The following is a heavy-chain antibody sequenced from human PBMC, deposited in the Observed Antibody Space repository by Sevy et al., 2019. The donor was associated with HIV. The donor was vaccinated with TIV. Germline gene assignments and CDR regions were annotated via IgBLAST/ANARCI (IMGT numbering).Heavy chain of an antibody. J-gene: IGHJ4*02. CDR3: TTDTLRDYFDY. CDR2: SKSKTDGGTT. V-gene: IGHV3-15*01. CDR1: GFTFSNAW. Sequence: GGSLRLSCAASGFTFSNAWMSWVRQAPGKGLEWVGRSKSKTDGGTTDYAAPVKGRFTISRDDSKNTLYLQMNSLKTEDTAVYYCTTDTLRDYFDYWGQGTLVTVSS.